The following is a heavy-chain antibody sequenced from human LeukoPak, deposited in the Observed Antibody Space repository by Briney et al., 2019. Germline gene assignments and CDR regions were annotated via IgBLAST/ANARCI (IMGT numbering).Heavy chain of an antibody. J-gene: IGHJ4*02. D-gene: IGHD6-19*01. Sequence: PSETLSLTCTVSGGSISSSGYYWGWIRQPPGKGLEWIGSIYYSGNTYYNPSLKSRVTISVDTSKNQFSLKLTSVTAADTAVHYCARHRSLGSGWYTWGQGTLVTVSS. CDR1: GGSISSSGYY. V-gene: IGHV4-39*01. CDR2: IYYSGNT. CDR3: ARHRSLGSGWYT.